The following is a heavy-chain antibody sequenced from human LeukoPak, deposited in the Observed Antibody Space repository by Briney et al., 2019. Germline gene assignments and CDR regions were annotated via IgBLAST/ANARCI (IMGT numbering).Heavy chain of an antibody. CDR3: ARAVVVTAIHYYYSYYMDF. J-gene: IGHJ6*03. Sequence: SETLSLTCAVYGGSFSGYYWSWLRQPPGKGLEWIGEINHSGSTNYNPSLTSRVTISVDTSKNQFSLKLGSVTAADTAVYYCARAVVVTAIHYYYSYYMDFWGKGTTVTVSS. D-gene: IGHD2-21*02. CDR2: INHSGST. CDR1: GGSFSGYY. V-gene: IGHV4-34*01.